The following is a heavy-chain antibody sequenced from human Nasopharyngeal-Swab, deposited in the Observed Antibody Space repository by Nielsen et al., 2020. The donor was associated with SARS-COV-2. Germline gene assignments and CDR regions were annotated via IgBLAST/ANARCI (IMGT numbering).Heavy chain of an antibody. CDR3: ARDRGYSSGWTEYFQH. J-gene: IGHJ1*01. V-gene: IGHV3-33*01. CDR2: IWYDGSNK. CDR1: GFTFSSYG. D-gene: IGHD6-19*01. Sequence: GGSLRLSCAASGFTFSSYGMHWVRQAPGKGLEGVAVIWYDGSNKYYADSVKGRFTISRDNSKNTLYLQMNSLRAEDTAVYYCARDRGYSSGWTEYFQHWGQGTLVTVSS.